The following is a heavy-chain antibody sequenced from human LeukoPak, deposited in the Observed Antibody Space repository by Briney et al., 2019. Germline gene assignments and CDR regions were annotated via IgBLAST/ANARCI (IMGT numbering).Heavy chain of an antibody. V-gene: IGHV1-69*10. J-gene: IGHJ5*02. CDR2: IIPILGIA. D-gene: IGHD6-19*01. Sequence: SVTVSCKASGGTFSSYAISWVRQAPGQGVEWMGRIIPILGIANYAQTFQGRVTITADNSTSTAYMELSSLRSEDTAVYYCARDVTFLRGLTVAGGNWFDPWGQGTLVTVSS. CDR3: ARDVTFLRGLTVAGGNWFDP. CDR1: GGTFSSYA.